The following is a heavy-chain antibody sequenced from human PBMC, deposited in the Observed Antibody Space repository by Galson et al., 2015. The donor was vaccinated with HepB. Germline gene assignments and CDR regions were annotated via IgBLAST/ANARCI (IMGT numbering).Heavy chain of an antibody. CDR3: ARDLGWELPPGFDY. Sequence: SVKVSCKASGYTFTSYGISWVRQAPGQGLEWMGWISAYNGNTNYAQKLQGRVTMTTDTSTSTAYMELRSLRSDDTAAYYCARDLGWELPPGFDYWGQGTLVTVSS. CDR1: GYTFTSYG. CDR2: ISAYNGNT. V-gene: IGHV1-18*01. D-gene: IGHD1-26*01. J-gene: IGHJ4*02.